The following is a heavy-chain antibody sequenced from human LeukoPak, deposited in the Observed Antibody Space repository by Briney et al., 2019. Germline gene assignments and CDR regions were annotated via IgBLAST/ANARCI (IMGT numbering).Heavy chain of an antibody. CDR2: IYPGDSDT. J-gene: IGHJ5*02. CDR1: GYSFTSYW. D-gene: IGHD2-2*01. V-gene: IGHV5-51*01. Sequence: GESLKISCKGSGYSFTSYWIGWVRQMPGKGLEWMGIIYPGDSDTRYSPSFQGQVTISADRSTFTAYPQWNSLKASDTAMYYCTTRGLSTRWFDPWGQGTLVTVSS. CDR3: TTRGLSTRWFDP.